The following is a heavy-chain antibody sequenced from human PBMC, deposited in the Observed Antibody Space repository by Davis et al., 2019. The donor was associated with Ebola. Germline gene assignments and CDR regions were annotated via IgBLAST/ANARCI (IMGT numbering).Heavy chain of an antibody. J-gene: IGHJ4*02. D-gene: IGHD2-15*01. CDR3: AGGGRVDY. CDR1: GGSISSTSYY. CDR2: IYYSGST. V-gene: IGHV4-39*01. Sequence: LRPSCTVPGGSISSTSYYWGWICQPPGKGLEWIGSIYYSGSTYYNPSLKSRVTISVDTSKNQFSLKLSSVTDADTAVYYCAGGGRVDYWGQGTLVTVSS.